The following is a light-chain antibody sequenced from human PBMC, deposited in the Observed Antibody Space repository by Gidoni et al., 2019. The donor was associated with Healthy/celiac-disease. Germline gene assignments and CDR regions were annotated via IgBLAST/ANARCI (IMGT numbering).Light chain of an antibody. CDR3: SSYTSSSTLCV. V-gene: IGLV2-14*01. Sequence: SALTQPASVSGSPGQSINISCTGTSSDVGGYNYVSWYQQHPGKAPTLMIYDVSNRPSGVSNRFSGSKSGNTASLTISGLQAEDEADYYCSSYTSSSTLCVFGTGTKVTVL. J-gene: IGLJ1*01. CDR2: DVS. CDR1: SSDVGGYNY.